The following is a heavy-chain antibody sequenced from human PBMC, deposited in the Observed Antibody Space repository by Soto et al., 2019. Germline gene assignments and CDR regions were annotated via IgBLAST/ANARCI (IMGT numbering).Heavy chain of an antibody. J-gene: IGHJ4*02. Sequence: QLQLHQSGAGLLKPSETLSLTCDVSGGSFTGYYWSWIRKPPGKGLEWIGEINHSGFTNYNPSLTGRVTISLDTSKSQFSLKLKSLTAADTAFYFCARGHGRFAHWGQGTLVTVSS. CDR1: GGSFTGYY. V-gene: IGHV4-34*01. CDR2: INHSGFT. CDR3: ARGHGRFAH.